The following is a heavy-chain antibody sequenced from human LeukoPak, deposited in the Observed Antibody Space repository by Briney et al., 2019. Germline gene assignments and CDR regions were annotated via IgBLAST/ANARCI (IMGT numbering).Heavy chain of an antibody. Sequence: PAASVKVSCKASGYTSTSYDINWVRQATGQGLEWMGWMNPNSGNTGSAQKFQGRVTMTRNTSISTAYMELSSLRSEDTAIYYCTKDDMFQLLYWKTPFDYWGQGTLVTVSS. V-gene: IGHV1-8*01. J-gene: IGHJ4*02. D-gene: IGHD2-2*02. CDR1: GYTSTSYD. CDR3: TKDDMFQLLYWKTPFDY. CDR2: MNPNSGNT.